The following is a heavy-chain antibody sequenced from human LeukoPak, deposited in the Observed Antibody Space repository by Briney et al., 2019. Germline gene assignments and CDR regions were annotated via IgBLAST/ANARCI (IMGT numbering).Heavy chain of an antibody. V-gene: IGHV1-2*02. CDR1: GYTFNGYY. Sequence: ASVNVSCKASGYTFNGYYLHLVRQAPGQGLEWMGWINPHSGVTTFPQKFQGRVTMTMDTSISTTYMELNRLRSDDTAVYYCARDQVAATSAHNFDYWGQGTLVTVSS. J-gene: IGHJ4*02. CDR3: ARDQVAATSAHNFDY. CDR2: INPHSGVT. D-gene: IGHD1-26*01.